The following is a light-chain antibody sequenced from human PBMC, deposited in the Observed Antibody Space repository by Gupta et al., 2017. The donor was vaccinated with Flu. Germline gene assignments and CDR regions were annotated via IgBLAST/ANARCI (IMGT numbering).Light chain of an antibody. CDR2: NAS. CDR1: QSVGSN. V-gene: IGKV3-11*01. Sequence: EIVLTQSPATLSLSPGESAALSCRASQSVGSNLAWYQHKPGQAPRLLIYNASNRATGIPTRFSGSGSGIDFTLTISSLEPEDFAVYYCRQRNNWSFTFGHGTKVDIK. J-gene: IGKJ3*01. CDR3: RQRNNWSFT.